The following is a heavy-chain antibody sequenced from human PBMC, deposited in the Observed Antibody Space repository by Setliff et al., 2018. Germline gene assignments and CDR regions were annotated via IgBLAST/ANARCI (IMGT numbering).Heavy chain of an antibody. CDR2: IKQDGSEK. V-gene: IGHV3-7*01. CDR3: AREQWLDPPGYYYMDV. D-gene: IGHD6-19*01. J-gene: IGHJ6*03. Sequence: GGSLRLSCAASGFTFSSYWMSWVRQAPGKGLEWVANIKQDGSEKYYVDSVKGRFTISRDNAKNSLYLQMNSLRAEDTAVYYCAREQWLDPPGYYYMDVWAKGTTVTVSS. CDR1: GFTFSSYW.